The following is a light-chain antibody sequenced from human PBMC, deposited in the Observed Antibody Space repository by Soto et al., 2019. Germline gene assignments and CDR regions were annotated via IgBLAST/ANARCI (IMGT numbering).Light chain of an antibody. CDR3: GTLDSSLTVGV. J-gene: IGLJ3*02. Sequence: QSVLTQPPSVSAAPGQKITISCSGSSSNIGNNYISWYQQLPGTAPKLLIYEDNKRPSGIPERFSGSKSGTSATLGITGLQAGDESDYYCGTLDSSLTVGVFGGGNKLTVL. CDR1: SSNIGNNY. CDR2: EDN. V-gene: IGLV1-51*01.